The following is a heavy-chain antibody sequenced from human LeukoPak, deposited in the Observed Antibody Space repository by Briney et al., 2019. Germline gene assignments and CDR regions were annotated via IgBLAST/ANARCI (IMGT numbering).Heavy chain of an antibody. CDR1: GGSISSSNW. CDR2: IYHSGST. Sequence: ASGTLSLTCAVSGGSISSSNWWSWVRQPPGKGLEWIGEIYHSGSTNYNPSLKSRVTISVDTSKNQFSLKLSSVTAADTAVYYCARVPTMTFFDYWGQGTLVTVSS. J-gene: IGHJ4*02. CDR3: ARVPTMTFFDY. D-gene: IGHD4-17*01. V-gene: IGHV4-4*02.